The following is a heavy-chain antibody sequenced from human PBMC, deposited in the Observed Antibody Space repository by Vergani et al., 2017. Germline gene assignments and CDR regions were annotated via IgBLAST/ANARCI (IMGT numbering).Heavy chain of an antibody. CDR3: AKSRITGTTIPIYP. Sequence: EVQLVESGGGLVKPGGSLRLSCAASGFTFSSYSMNWVRQAPGKGLEWVSSISSSSSYIYYADSVKGRFTISRDNSKNTLYLQMNSLRAEDTAVYYCAKSRITGTTIPIYPWGQGTLVTVSS. CDR2: ISSSSSYI. V-gene: IGHV3-21*04. D-gene: IGHD1-7*01. J-gene: IGHJ5*02. CDR1: GFTFSSYS.